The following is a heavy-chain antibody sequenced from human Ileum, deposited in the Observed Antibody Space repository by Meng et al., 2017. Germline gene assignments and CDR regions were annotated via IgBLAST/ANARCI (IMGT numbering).Heavy chain of an antibody. D-gene: IGHD5-18*01. Sequence: GESLKISCAASGFTFSKYWMSWVRQAPGKRLEWVANLHPDGSEDYYVDSVRGRFTTSRDNAKSSQYLQMNSLRAEDTAVYYCARDDGIRTVDYWGQGTLVTVSS. CDR1: GFTFSKYW. V-gene: IGHV3-7*01. CDR2: LHPDGSED. J-gene: IGHJ4*02. CDR3: ARDDGIRTVDY.